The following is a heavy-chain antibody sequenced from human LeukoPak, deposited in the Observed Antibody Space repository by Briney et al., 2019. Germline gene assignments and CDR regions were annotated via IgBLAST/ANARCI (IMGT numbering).Heavy chain of an antibody. CDR1: GYIFTKYS. D-gene: IGHD6-6*01. CDR2: ISAYDGYT. V-gene: IGHV1-18*01. J-gene: IGHJ5*01. CDR3: ARVSGSIVARSAWFDS. Sequence: ASVKVSFKATGYIFTKYSFTWVRQAPGQGLEWMGWISAYDGYTNHAQKFQGRVTMTTDVSTSTAYMELRSLRSDDTAVYYCARVSGSIVARSAWFDSWGQGTLVTVSS.